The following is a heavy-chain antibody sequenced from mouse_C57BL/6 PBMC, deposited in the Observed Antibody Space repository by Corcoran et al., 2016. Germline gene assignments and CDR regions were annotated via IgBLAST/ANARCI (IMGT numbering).Heavy chain of an antibody. CDR1: GYTFTSYG. CDR3: ARSYYYGSSYWYFDV. J-gene: IGHJ1*03. V-gene: IGHV1-81*01. D-gene: IGHD1-1*01. CDR2: IYPRSGNT. Sequence: QVQLQQSGAELARPGASVKLSCKASGYTFTSYGISWVKQRTGQGLEWIGEIYPRSGNTYYNEKFKGKATLTADKSSSTAYMEFRSLTSEDSAVYFCARSYYYGSSYWYFDVCGTGTTVTVSS.